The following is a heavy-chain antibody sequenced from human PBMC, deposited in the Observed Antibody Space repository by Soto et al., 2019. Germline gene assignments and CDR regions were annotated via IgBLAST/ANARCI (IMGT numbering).Heavy chain of an antibody. CDR2: ISSSGGTT. CDR1: GFNFNNYA. CDR3: AREGDRYGTVCFDS. D-gene: IGHD5-18*01. Sequence: GGSLRLSCATSGFNFNNYAMSWVRQAPGERLEWVSFISSSGGTTYYADSVKGRFTISRDNSRNTVFLQMNTLGAEDAAVYFCAREGDRYGTVCFDSWGQGTLVTVSS. V-gene: IGHV3-23*01. J-gene: IGHJ4*02.